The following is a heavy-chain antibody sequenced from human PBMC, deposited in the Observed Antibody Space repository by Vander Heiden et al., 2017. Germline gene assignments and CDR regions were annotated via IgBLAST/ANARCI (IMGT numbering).Heavy chain of an antibody. D-gene: IGHD3-10*01. Sequence: EVQLVESGGGLVQPGGSLRVSCDASGVNFRYYAMPWVRQAPGKGLEWVSTISGSGNDADYAGSVKGRFIISRDNSKNTLYLQMNSLRAGDTALYYCAKEGLWYGGNWFDPWGQGTLVTVSS. J-gene: IGHJ5*01. CDR2: ISGSGNDA. CDR3: AKEGLWYGGNWFDP. V-gene: IGHV3-23*04. CDR1: GVNFRYYA.